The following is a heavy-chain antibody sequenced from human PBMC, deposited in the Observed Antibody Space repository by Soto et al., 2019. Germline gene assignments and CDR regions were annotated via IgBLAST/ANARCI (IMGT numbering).Heavy chain of an antibody. CDR2: ISGSGGST. D-gene: IGHD2-2*01. J-gene: IGHJ6*02. CDR3: ATFLLRDCSSTGPCYYYYGMDV. V-gene: IGHV3-23*01. CDR1: GFTFSSYA. Sequence: GGSLRLSCAASGFTFSSYAMSWVRQAPGKGLEWVSAISGSGGSTYYADSVKGRFTISRDNSKNTLYLQMNSLRAEDTAVYYCATFLLRDCSSTGPCYYYYGMDVWGQGTTVTVSS.